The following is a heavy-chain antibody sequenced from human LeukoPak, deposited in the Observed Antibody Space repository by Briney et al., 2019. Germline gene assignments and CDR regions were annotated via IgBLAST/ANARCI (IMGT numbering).Heavy chain of an antibody. Sequence: SVKVSCKASGGTFSSYAISWVRQAPGQGLEWMGGIIPIFGTANYAQKSQGRVTITADESTSTAYMELSSLRSEDTAVYYCASLSGQYQLLPILYYYYMDVWGKGTTVTVSS. D-gene: IGHD2-2*01. CDR2: IIPIFGTA. CDR1: GGTFSSYA. V-gene: IGHV1-69*13. J-gene: IGHJ6*03. CDR3: ASLSGQYQLLPILYYYYMDV.